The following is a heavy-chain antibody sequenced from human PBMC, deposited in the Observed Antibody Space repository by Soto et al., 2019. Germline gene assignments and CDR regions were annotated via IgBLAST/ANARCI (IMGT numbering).Heavy chain of an antibody. J-gene: IGHJ5*02. CDR2: IYYSGST. CDR1: GGSISSGDYY. D-gene: IGHD1-26*01. V-gene: IGHV4-31*03. Sequence: PSETLSLTCTVSGGSISSGDYYWSWIRQHPGKGLEWIGYIYYSGSTYYNPSLKSRVIISVDTSKNQFSLNLSSVTAADTAVYYCARAPHSGTYLASWGQGTLVTVSS. CDR3: ARAPHSGTYLAS.